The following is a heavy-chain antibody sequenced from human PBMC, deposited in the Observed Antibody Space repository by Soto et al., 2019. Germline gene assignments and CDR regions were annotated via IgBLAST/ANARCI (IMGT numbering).Heavy chain of an antibody. V-gene: IGHV3-7*01. D-gene: IGHD2-2*01. CDR3: ARDRCSSTSCYDHFDY. Sequence: GSLRLSCAASGFTFSSYWMSWVRQAPGKGLEWVANIKQDGSEKYYVDSVKGRFTISRDNAKNSLYLQMNSLRAEDTAVYYCARDRCSSTSCYDHFDYWGQGTLVTVSS. CDR1: GFTFSSYW. CDR2: IKQDGSEK. J-gene: IGHJ4*02.